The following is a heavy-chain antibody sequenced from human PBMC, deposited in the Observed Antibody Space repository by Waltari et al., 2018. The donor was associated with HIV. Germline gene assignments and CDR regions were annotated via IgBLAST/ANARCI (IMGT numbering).Heavy chain of an antibody. D-gene: IGHD3-22*01. CDR3: AKSTYYYDNTDRWFDP. CDR1: GYIFTYFG. V-gene: IGHV1-18*01. J-gene: IGHJ5*02. Sequence: VQLLQSGAEVKEPGASVRVSCQGSGYIFTYFGISWVRQTHGQGLEWMGWRSNQNENKEYDTKLSGRLTMTADTSTNTAYMELRSLISDDSAMYYGAKSTYYYDNTDRWFDPWGQGTLVTVSS. CDR2: RSNQNENK.